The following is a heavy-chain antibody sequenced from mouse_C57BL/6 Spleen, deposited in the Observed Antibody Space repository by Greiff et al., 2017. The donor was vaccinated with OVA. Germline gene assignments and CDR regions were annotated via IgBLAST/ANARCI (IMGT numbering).Heavy chain of an antibody. V-gene: IGHV1-22*01. Sequence: EVQLQQSGPELVKPGASVKMSCKASGYTFTDYNMHWVKQSHGKSLEWIGYINPNNGGTSYNQKFKGKATLTVNKSSSTAYMELRSLTSEDSAVYYCARPQTYYYGSSYEYFDYWGQGTTLTVSS. CDR2: INPNNGGT. D-gene: IGHD1-1*01. CDR3: ARPQTYYYGSSYEYFDY. CDR1: GYTFTDYN. J-gene: IGHJ2*01.